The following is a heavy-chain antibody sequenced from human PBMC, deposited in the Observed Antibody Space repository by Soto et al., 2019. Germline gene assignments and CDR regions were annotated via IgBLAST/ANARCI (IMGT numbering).Heavy chain of an antibody. CDR3: ARVERGTATTVVDAFDI. CDR2: MSHSGGT. D-gene: IGHD1-1*01. Sequence: QVQLQQWGAGLLKPSETLSLTCAVYGGFVTSGSYYWSWIRQPQGKGLEWIGEMSHSGGTNSNPSLKSRVTISVDTSKNQFTLKMSSVNAADTALYYCARVERGTATTVVDAFDIWGPGTMVTVSS. CDR1: GGFVTSGSYY. J-gene: IGHJ3*02. V-gene: IGHV4-34*01.